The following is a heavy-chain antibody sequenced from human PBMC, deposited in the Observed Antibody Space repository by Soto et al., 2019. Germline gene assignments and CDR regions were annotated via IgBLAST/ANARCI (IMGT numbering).Heavy chain of an antibody. CDR3: ARGGAARRARPIIVAPYNWFDP. D-gene: IGHD6-6*01. V-gene: IGHV4-34*01. CDR1: GGSFSGYY. J-gene: IGHJ5*02. CDR2: INHSGST. Sequence: QVQLQQWGAGLLKPSETLSLTCAVYGGSFSGYYWSWIRQPPGKGLEWSGEINHSGSTNYNPSLKSRVTISVDTSKNQFSLKLSSVTAADTAVYYCARGGAARRARPIIVAPYNWFDPWGQGTLVTVSS.